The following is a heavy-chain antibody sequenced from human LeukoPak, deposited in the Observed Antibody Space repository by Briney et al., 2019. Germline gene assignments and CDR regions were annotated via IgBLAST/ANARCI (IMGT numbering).Heavy chain of an antibody. CDR1: GFPFTNYA. CDR3: TRLFYYDTDALDV. J-gene: IGHJ6*02. D-gene: IGHD3-22*01. Sequence: GGSLRLSCAASGFPFTNYAMGWVRQAPGKGPEWVSTIIASGVTTYYADSVKGRFTISRDNSKNTLFLQMNSLRAEDTAVYYCTRLFYYDTDALDVWGRGTTVTVSS. CDR2: IIASGVTT. V-gene: IGHV3-23*01.